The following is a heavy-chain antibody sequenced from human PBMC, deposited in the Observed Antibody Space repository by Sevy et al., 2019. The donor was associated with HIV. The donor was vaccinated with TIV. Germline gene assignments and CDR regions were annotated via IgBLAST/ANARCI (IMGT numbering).Heavy chain of an antibody. CDR2: ISASGGYT. Sequence: GGSLRLSCAASTFTFHTYVMSWVRQAPEKGLEWVSTISASGGYTYYADSVKGRFTISRDNSKNTVYLQMNSLRDEDTAVYYCAKEDTSGYFWGRGTLVTVSS. CDR1: TFTFHTYV. J-gene: IGHJ4*02. CDR3: AKEDTSGYF. V-gene: IGHV3-23*01. D-gene: IGHD3-22*01.